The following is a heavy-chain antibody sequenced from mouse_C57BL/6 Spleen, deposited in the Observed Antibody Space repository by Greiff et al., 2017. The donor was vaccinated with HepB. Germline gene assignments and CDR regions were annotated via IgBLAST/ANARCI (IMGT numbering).Heavy chain of an antibody. Sequence: EVKLQESGAELVKPGASVKLSCTASGFNIKDYYMHWVKQRTEQGLEWIGRIDPEDGETKYAPKFQGKATITADTSSNTAYLQLSSLTSEDTAVYYCARFTTVVDWFAYWGQGTLVTVSA. CDR3: ARFTTVVDWFAY. V-gene: IGHV14-2*01. J-gene: IGHJ3*01. CDR2: IDPEDGET. D-gene: IGHD1-1*01. CDR1: GFNIKDYY.